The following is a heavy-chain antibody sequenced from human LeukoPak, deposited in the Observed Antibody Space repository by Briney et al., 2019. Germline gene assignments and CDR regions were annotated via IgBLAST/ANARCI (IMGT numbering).Heavy chain of an antibody. CDR1: GFTVSSNY. CDR2: IYSGGST. Sequence: PGGSLSLSCAASGFTVSSNYMSWVRQAPGKGLEWVSVIYSGGSTYYADSVKGRFTISRDNSKNTLYLQMNSLRAEDTAVYYCAGDPHGDGCYDYWGQGTLVTVSS. CDR3: AGDPHGDGCYDY. D-gene: IGHD4/OR15-4a*01. J-gene: IGHJ4*02. V-gene: IGHV3-53*01.